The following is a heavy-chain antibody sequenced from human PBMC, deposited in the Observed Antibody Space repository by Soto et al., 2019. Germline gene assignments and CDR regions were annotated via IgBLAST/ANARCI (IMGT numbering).Heavy chain of an antibody. CDR1: GFTFSSYA. J-gene: IGHJ1*01. Sequence: PGGSLRLSCSASGFTFSSYAMHWVRQAPGKGLEYASGISSNGGTTYYVDSVKGRFTISRGNSKNTLYLQMSSLRTEDTAVYYCVKDPGAVTGDEYFQHWGLGTLVTVSS. CDR3: VKDPGAVTGDEYFQH. D-gene: IGHD6-19*01. CDR2: ISSNGGTT. V-gene: IGHV3-64D*06.